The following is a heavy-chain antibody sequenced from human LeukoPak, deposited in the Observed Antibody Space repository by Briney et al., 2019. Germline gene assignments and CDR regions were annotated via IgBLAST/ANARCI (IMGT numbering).Heavy chain of an antibody. Sequence: PGGSLRLSCAASGFTFSSYGMHWVRQAPGKGLEWVAFIRYDGSNKYYADSVKGRFTISRDNSKNTLYLQMNSLRAEDTAVYYCAREMGDYQLLKNFDYWGQGTLVTVSS. V-gene: IGHV3-30*02. D-gene: IGHD2-2*01. CDR3: AREMGDYQLLKNFDY. J-gene: IGHJ4*02. CDR1: GFTFSSYG. CDR2: IRYDGSNK.